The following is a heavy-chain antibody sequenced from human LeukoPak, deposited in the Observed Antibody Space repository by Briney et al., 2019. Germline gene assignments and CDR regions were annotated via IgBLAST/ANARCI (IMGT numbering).Heavy chain of an antibody. CDR2: IYHSGST. CDR3: ARAVYYYDSSGYSDY. Sequence: KTSETLSLTCAVSGGSISSSNWWSWVRQPPGKGLEWIGEIYHSGSTNYNPSLKSRVTISVDKSKNQFSLKLGSVTAADTAVYYCARAVYYYDSSGYSDYWGQGTLVTVSS. CDR1: GGSISSSNW. J-gene: IGHJ4*02. V-gene: IGHV4-4*02. D-gene: IGHD3-22*01.